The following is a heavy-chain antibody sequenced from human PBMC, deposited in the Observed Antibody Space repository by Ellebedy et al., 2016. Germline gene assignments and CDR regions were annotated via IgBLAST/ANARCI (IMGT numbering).Heavy chain of an antibody. J-gene: IGHJ1*01. V-gene: IGHV4-39*01. CDR3: ARHPPRPYSSGWYAEYFQH. Sequence: SETLSLTCTVSGGSISSSSYYWGWIRQPPGKGLEWIGSIYYSGSTYYNPSLKSRVTISVDTSKNQFSLKLSSVTAADTAVYYCARHPPRPYSSGWYAEYFQHWGQGTLVTVSS. CDR1: GGSISSSSYY. D-gene: IGHD6-19*01. CDR2: IYYSGST.